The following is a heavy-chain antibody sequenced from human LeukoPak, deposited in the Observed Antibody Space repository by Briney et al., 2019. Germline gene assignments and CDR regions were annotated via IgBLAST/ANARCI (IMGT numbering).Heavy chain of an antibody. D-gene: IGHD3-10*01. V-gene: IGHV6-1*01. Sequence: SQTLSLTCAISGDXVSSNSAAWNWIRQSPSRCLEWLVRTYYRSDWYTDYAVSVKSPLTINSNTSKNQFSLQLNSVTPDDTAVYYCAREGNYFDYWGQGTLVTVSS. CDR1: GDXVSSNSAA. CDR2: TYYRSDWYT. CDR3: AREGNYFDY. J-gene: IGHJ4*02.